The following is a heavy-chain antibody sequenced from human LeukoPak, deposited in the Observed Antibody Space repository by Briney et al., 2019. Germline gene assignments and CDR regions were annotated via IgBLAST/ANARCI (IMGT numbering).Heavy chain of an antibody. Sequence: GASLRLSCAASGFTFSSYAMSWVRQAPGKGLEWVSAISGSVGSTYYADSVKGRFTISRDNSKNTLYLQMNSLRAEDTAVYYCAKIVRYYYDSSGYRGYFDYWGQGTLVTVSS. CDR1: GFTFSSYA. V-gene: IGHV3-23*01. D-gene: IGHD3-22*01. J-gene: IGHJ4*02. CDR2: ISGSVGST. CDR3: AKIVRYYYDSSGYRGYFDY.